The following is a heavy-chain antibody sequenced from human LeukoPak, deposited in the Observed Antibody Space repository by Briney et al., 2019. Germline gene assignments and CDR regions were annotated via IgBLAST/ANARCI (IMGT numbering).Heavy chain of an antibody. D-gene: IGHD2-15*01. Sequence: SEALSHTCTVSGGSSSTYYWTWIRQPPGKGLEWIGNIHTSGSTNYNPSLKSRVTMSVDTSKNQFSLRLSSVTAADTAVYYCVRPGQSNWWVYFNYWGQGTVVTVSS. V-gene: IGHV4-4*09. CDR1: GGSSSTYY. CDR3: VRPGQSNWWVYFNY. CDR2: IHTSGST. J-gene: IGHJ4*02.